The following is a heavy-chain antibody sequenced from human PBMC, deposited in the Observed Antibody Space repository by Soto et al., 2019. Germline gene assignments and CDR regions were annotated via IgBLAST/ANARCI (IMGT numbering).Heavy chain of an antibody. CDR3: TKDARIVVVTYDGFDI. V-gene: IGHV3-15*01. D-gene: IGHD3-22*01. CDR1: GFNFRNAW. J-gene: IGHJ3*02. CDR2: IKSKTDCVTT. Sequence: GALLLSCSASGFNFRNAWMSGVRQATGKGLEWVGRIKSKTDCVTTDYAAPVKGRFTISRDDSKNTLYLQTNSLKTEDTAVYYCTKDARIVVVTYDGFDIWGQGTMVTV.